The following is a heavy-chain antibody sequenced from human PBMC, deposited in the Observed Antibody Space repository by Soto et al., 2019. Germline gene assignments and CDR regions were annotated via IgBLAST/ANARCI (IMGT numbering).Heavy chain of an antibody. CDR3: VRVSSGSGSYGWFDP. J-gene: IGHJ5*02. Sequence: EMQLVESGGGLVQPGGSLRLSCAASGFSFRSYEMNWVRLAPGKGLEWVSYISSGGSTINYADSVKGRFTISRDNAKNSLYLQMTSLRAEDTAVYFCVRVSSGSGSYGWFDPWGQGTLVTVSS. CDR2: ISSGGSTI. CDR1: GFSFRSYE. V-gene: IGHV3-48*03. D-gene: IGHD3-10*01.